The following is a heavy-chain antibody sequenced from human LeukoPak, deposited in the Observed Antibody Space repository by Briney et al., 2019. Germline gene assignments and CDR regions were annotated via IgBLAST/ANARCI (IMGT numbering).Heavy chain of an antibody. CDR3: AREGGDPRWLDP. V-gene: IGHV4-4*07. J-gene: IGHJ5*02. CDR2: INNSGST. CDR1: GGSISTFY. D-gene: IGHD6-25*01. Sequence: SETLSLTCTVSGGSISTFYWTWIRQPAGKGLEWIGRINNSGSTHYNPSLRSRVSMSVDRSKNQFSVTLSSVTAADTAVYFCAREGGDPRWLDPWGQGTLVTVSS.